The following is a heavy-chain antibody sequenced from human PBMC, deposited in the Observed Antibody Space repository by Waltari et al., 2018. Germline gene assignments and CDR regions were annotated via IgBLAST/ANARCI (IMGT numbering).Heavy chain of an antibody. CDR3: AKTSSSWDYYFDY. J-gene: IGHJ4*02. CDR2: IWYDGSNK. Sequence: QVQLVESGGGVVQPGRSLRLSCAASGFTFSSYGMHWVRQAPGKGLEWVAVIWYDGSNKYYADSVKGRFTISRDNSKNTLYLQMNSLRAEDTAVYYCAKTSSSWDYYFDYWGQGTLVTVSS. V-gene: IGHV3-33*06. CDR1: GFTFSSYG. D-gene: IGHD6-13*01.